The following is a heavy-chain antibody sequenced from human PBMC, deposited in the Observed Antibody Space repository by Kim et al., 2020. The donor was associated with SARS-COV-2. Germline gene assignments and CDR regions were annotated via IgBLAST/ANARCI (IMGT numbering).Heavy chain of an antibody. Sequence: SETLSLTCTVSGAPISSYYWVWARQPPGKGLEWMATFFRSGSTSSNPSLKSRVTISADTSNHQFSLQLSSVTAADTAVYYCASWDYSDNAGLVHWGQGTLVTVSS. CDR1: GAPISSYY. V-gene: IGHV4-59*13. CDR2: FFRSGST. D-gene: IGHD4-4*01. J-gene: IGHJ4*02. CDR3: ASWDYSDNAGLVH.